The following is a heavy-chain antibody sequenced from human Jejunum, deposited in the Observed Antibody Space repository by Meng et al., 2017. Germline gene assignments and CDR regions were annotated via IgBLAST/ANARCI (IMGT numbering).Heavy chain of an antibody. Sequence: VQLTELGPGLVKPSQTLSLTCTVSGGSISRGFYYWNWIRQHPGKGLEWIGYISYSGSTYYNPSLKSRVTISLDTSKNQFSLNLSSVTAADTAVYYCARDRFSSGSSNWFDPWGQGTLVTVSS. J-gene: IGHJ5*02. D-gene: IGHD3-10*01. CDR2: ISYSGST. CDR1: GGSISRGFYY. V-gene: IGHV4-31*03. CDR3: ARDRFSSGSSNWFDP.